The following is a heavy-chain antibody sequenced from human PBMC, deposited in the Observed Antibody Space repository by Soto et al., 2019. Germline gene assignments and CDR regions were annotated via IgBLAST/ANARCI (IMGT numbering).Heavy chain of an antibody. CDR3: ASGSVVVVAATHRWFDP. J-gene: IGHJ5*02. CDR2: INHSGST. CDR1: GGSFSGYY. D-gene: IGHD2-15*01. Sequence: QVQLQQWGAGLLKPSETLSLTCAVYGGSFSGYYWSWIRQPPGKGLEWIGEINHSGSTNYNPSLKSRVTISVDTSKNQFSLKLSSVTAADTAVYYCASGSVVVVAATHRWFDPWGQGTLVTVSS. V-gene: IGHV4-34*01.